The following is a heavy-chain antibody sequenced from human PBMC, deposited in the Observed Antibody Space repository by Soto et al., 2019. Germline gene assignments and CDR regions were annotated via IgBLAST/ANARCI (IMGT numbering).Heavy chain of an antibody. V-gene: IGHV5-51*01. Sequence: GESLKISCKGYGYSFTSYWIGWVSQMPGKGLEWMGIIYPGDSDTRYSPSFQGQVTISADKSTSTAYLQWSSLKASDTAMYYCARRQAMVRGGDWFDPWGQGTLVTVSS. CDR1: GYSFTSYW. D-gene: IGHD3-10*01. CDR3: ARRQAMVRGGDWFDP. J-gene: IGHJ5*02. CDR2: IYPGDSDT.